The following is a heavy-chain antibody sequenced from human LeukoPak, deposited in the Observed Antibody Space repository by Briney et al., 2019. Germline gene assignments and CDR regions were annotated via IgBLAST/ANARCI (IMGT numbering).Heavy chain of an antibody. CDR1: GYSFTSYW. V-gene: IGHV5-51*01. Sequence: GESLKISCKGSGYSFTSYWIGWVRRMPGKGLEWMGIIYPGDSDTKYSPSFQGQVTISADKSISTAYLQWSSLKASDTAMYYCATMTTVTTAAYWGQGTLVTVSS. J-gene: IGHJ4*02. CDR2: IYPGDSDT. CDR3: ATMTTVTTAAY. D-gene: IGHD4-17*01.